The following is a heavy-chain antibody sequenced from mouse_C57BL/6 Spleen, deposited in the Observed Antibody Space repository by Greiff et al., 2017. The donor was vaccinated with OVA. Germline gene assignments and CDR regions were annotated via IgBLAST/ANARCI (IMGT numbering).Heavy chain of an antibody. CDR3: AREGIYYGNYVIAY. V-gene: IGHV1-19*01. CDR1: GYTFTDYY. J-gene: IGHJ3*01. D-gene: IGHD2-1*01. Sequence: VQLQQSGPVLVKPGASVKMSCKASGYTFTDYYMNWVKQSHGKSLEWIGVINPYNGGTSYNQKFKGKATLTVDKSSSTAYMELNSLTSEDSAVYYCAREGIYYGNYVIAYWGQGTLVTVSA. CDR2: INPYNGGT.